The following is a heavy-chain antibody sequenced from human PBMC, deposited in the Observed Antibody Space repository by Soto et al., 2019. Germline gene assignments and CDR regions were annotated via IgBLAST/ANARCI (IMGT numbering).Heavy chain of an antibody. D-gene: IGHD6-6*01. V-gene: IGHV3-30*18. CDR3: AKVDSSSSGTIDY. CDR1: GFTFSSYG. Sequence: GGSLRLSCAASGFTFSSYGMHWVRQAPGKGLEWVAVISYDGSNKYYADSVKGRFTISRDNSKNTLYLQMNSLRAEDTAVYYCAKVDSSSSGTIDYWGQGTLVTVSS. J-gene: IGHJ4*02. CDR2: ISYDGSNK.